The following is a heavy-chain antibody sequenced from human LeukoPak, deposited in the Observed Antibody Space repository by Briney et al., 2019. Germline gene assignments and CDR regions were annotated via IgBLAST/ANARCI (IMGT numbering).Heavy chain of an antibody. J-gene: IGHJ4*02. CDR1: GFSFSSWA. D-gene: IGHD3-22*01. Sequence: PGGSLRLSCAASGFSFSSWAMMWVHQAPGRGLEGVSAVSGSGGRTYDADSVKGRFTFARDHSKNTLCLQMSSVRAEDTAVYYFAKLNMIVVAFDYWGQGTLVTVSS. V-gene: IGHV3-23*01. CDR2: VSGSGGRT. CDR3: AKLNMIVVAFDY.